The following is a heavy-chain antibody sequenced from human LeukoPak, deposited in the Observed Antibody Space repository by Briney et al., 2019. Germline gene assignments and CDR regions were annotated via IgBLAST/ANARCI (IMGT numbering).Heavy chain of an antibody. Sequence: SVKVSCKASGGTFSSYAISWVRQAPGQGLEWMGGIIPIFGTANYAQKFQGRVTITADESTSTAYMELSSLRSEDTAVYYCARGDYYDSSGYCMEKDDYWGQGTLVTVSS. V-gene: IGHV1-69*13. D-gene: IGHD3-22*01. CDR3: ARGDYYDSSGYCMEKDDY. CDR1: GGTFSSYA. CDR2: IIPIFGTA. J-gene: IGHJ4*02.